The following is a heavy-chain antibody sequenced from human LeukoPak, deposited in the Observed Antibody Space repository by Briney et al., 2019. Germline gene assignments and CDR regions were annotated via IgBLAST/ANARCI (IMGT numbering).Heavy chain of an antibody. V-gene: IGHV1-18*04. CDR2: VSAFNSNT. CDR3: ARVALIDIVVVPAALDNWFDP. CDR1: GYTFTSYG. Sequence: ASVTVSCTASGYTFTSYGISWVRQAPGQGGEGMGWVSAFNSNTNYAQKLQGRVTITTDTSTSTAYMELRSLGSDDTAVYYCARVALIDIVVVPAALDNWFDPWGQGTLVTVSS. D-gene: IGHD2-2*01. J-gene: IGHJ5*02.